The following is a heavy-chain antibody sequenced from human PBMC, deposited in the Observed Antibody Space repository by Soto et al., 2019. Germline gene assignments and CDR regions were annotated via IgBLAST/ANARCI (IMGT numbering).Heavy chain of an antibody. CDR3: ARVPSAGCFDF. CDR1: GYTFTSYF. CDR2: INPSGGSA. V-gene: IGHV1-46*01. Sequence: GASVKVSCKASGYTFTSYFMHWVRQAPGQGLEWMGVINPSGGSASYAEKFQGRVTMTRDTSTSTVDMELSSLRSEDTAVYYCARVPSAGCFDFWGQGTKVTVSS. D-gene: IGHD6-19*01. J-gene: IGHJ3*01.